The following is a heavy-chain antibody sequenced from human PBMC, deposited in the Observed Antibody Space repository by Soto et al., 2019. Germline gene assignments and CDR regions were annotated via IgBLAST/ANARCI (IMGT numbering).Heavy chain of an antibody. CDR3: ARKAVVVTAVDYYYYGMDV. V-gene: IGHV4-30-4*02. CDR1: GGSISSGDYY. J-gene: IGHJ6*02. CDR2: IYYSGST. D-gene: IGHD2-21*02. Sequence: SDTLSLTCTVSGGSISSGDYYWSWIRQPPGKGLEWIGYIYYSGSTYYNPSLKSRVTISVGTSKNQFSLKLSSVTAADTAVYYCARKAVVVTAVDYYYYGMDVWGQGTTVTVSS.